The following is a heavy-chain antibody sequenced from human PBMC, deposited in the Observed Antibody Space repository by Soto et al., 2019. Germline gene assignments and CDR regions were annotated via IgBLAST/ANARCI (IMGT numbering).Heavy chain of an antibody. V-gene: IGHV1-69*13. Sequence: EASVKVSCKASGGTFRSYAISWVRQAPGQGLEWMGGIIPIFGTANYAQKFQGRVTITADESTSTAYMELSSLRSEDTAVYYCARDTYYYDSSGYYYDYWGQGTLVTVSS. CDR3: ARDTYYYDSSGYYYDY. J-gene: IGHJ4*02. CDR2: IIPIFGTA. D-gene: IGHD3-22*01. CDR1: GGTFRSYA.